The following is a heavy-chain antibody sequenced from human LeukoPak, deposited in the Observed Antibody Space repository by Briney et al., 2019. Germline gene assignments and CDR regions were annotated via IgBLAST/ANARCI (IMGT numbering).Heavy chain of an antibody. V-gene: IGHV3-48*01. Sequence: GGSLRLSCAATGSTLSRYSMNWVRQAPGKGLEWVSHISISGSTIHYADSVRGRFTISRDSAKNSLYLQMNSLRADDTAVYYCSTAKFDYWGQGTLLTVSS. CDR3: STAKFDY. CDR1: GSTLSRYS. J-gene: IGHJ4*02. CDR2: ISISGSTI.